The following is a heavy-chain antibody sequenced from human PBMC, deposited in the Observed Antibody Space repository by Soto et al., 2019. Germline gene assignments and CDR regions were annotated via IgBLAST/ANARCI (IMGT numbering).Heavy chain of an antibody. CDR3: ARDEGSFWSGYSPDY. V-gene: IGHV1-46*01. J-gene: IGHJ4*02. CDR2: INPSGGST. D-gene: IGHD3-3*01. CDR1: GYTFTSYY. Sequence: QVQLVQSGAVVKKPGASVKVSCKASGYTFTSYYMHWVRQAPGQGLEWMGIINPSGGSTSYAQKFQGRVTMTRDTSTSTVYMELSSLRSEDTAVYYCARDEGSFWSGYSPDYWGQGTLVTVSS.